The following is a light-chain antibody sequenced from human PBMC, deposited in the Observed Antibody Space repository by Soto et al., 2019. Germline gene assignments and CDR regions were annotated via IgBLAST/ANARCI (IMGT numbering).Light chain of an antibody. CDR2: GAS. CDR3: QQYGPSPGYT. V-gene: IGKV3-20*01. J-gene: IGKJ2*01. Sequence: EIVLTQSPGTLSLSPGERATLSCRASESVTSSYLAWYQHKPGQAPRLLIYGASGRATGIPDRFTGSGSVTDFTLTITRLEPEDCAVYYCQQYGPSPGYTFGQGTKLEIK. CDR1: ESVTSSY.